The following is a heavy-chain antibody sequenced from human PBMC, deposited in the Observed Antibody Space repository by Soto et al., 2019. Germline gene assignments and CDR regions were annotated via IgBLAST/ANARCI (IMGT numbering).Heavy chain of an antibody. CDR2: INPNSGGT. J-gene: IGHJ4*02. D-gene: IGHD2-15*01. CDR3: AREAKTGFSFDY. Sequence: ASVKVSCKASGYTFTGYYLRWVRQAPGQGLEWMGWINPNSGGTNYAQKIQGWVTMTRDTSISTAYMELSRLRSDDTAVYYCAREAKTGFSFDYWGQGTLVTVSS. V-gene: IGHV1-2*04. CDR1: GYTFTGYY.